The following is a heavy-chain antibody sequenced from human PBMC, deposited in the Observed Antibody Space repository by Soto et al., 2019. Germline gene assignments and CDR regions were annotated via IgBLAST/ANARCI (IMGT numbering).Heavy chain of an antibody. CDR1: GFTFSSYA. J-gene: IGHJ4*02. V-gene: IGHV3-23*01. CDR3: AKDLRNKLQLRGFADY. D-gene: IGHD1-1*01. Sequence: EVQLLESGGSLVQPGGSLRLSCAASGFTFSSYALSWVRQAPGKGLEWVSGISNTGGTTYYADSVKGRFTISRDNSKSTLYLQMNSLRAEDTAVYYCAKDLRNKLQLRGFADYWGQGTLVTVSS. CDR2: ISNTGGTT.